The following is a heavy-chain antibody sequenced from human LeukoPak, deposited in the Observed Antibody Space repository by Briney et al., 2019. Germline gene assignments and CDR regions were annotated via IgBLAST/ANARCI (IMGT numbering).Heavy chain of an antibody. CDR3: AKDGRGGDCTSASCTNWFGP. Sequence: GGSLRLSCAASGFTFSDYAMTWVRQAPGKGLEWVSTINHVGLSTYYADSVKGRFTISRDNSKNTLYVQMNSLRAEDTAVYYCAKDGRGGDCTSASCTNWFGPWGQGTLVTVSS. CDR2: INHVGLST. CDR1: GFTFSDYA. J-gene: IGHJ5*02. V-gene: IGHV3-23*01. D-gene: IGHD2-2*01.